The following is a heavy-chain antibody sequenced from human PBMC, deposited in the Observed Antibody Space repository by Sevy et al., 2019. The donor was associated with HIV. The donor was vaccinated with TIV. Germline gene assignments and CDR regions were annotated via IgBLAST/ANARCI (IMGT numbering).Heavy chain of an antibody. CDR3: ASDPRDGYTNYDYYYHGMDV. V-gene: IGHV4-39*01. D-gene: IGHD4-4*01. CDR1: GGSISSSSYY. J-gene: IGHJ6*02. CDR2: IYYSGST. Sequence: SETLSLTCTVSGGSISSSSYYWGWIRQPPGKGLEWIGSIYYSGSTYYNPSLKSRVTISVDTSKNQFSLKLSSVTAADTAVYYCASDPRDGYTNYDYYYHGMDVWGQGTTVTVSS.